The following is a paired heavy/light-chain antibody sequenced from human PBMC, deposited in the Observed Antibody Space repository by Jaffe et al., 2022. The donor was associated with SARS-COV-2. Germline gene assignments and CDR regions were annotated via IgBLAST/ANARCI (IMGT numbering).Heavy chain of an antibody. V-gene: IGHV3-66*02. CDR2: IYSGGST. CDR1: GFTVSSNY. D-gene: IGHD3-10*01. Sequence: EVQLVESGGGLVQPGGSLRLSCAASGFTVSSNYMSWVRQAPGKGLEWVSVIYSGGSTYYADSVKGRFTISRDNSKNTLYLQMNSLRAEDTAVYYCARGTDYYGSGSYYIYYYYYGMDVWGQGTTVTVSS. J-gene: IGHJ6*02. CDR3: ARGTDYYGSGSYYIYYYYYGMDV.
Light chain of an antibody. V-gene: IGKV1-9*01. J-gene: IGKJ3*01. CDR2: AAS. CDR1: QGISSY. Sequence: DIQLTQSPSFLSASVGDRVTITCRASQGISSYLAWYQQKPGKAPKLLIYAASTLQSGVPSRFSGSGSGTEFTLTISSLQPEDFATYYCQQLNSYPRFGPGTKVDIK. CDR3: QQLNSYPR.